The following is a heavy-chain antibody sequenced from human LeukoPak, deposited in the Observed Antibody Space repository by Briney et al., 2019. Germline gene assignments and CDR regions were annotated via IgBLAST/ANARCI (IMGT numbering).Heavy chain of an antibody. J-gene: IGHJ4*02. CDR2: INHSGST. CDR1: GGSFSGYY. Sequence: SETLSLTCAVYGGSFSGYYWSWIRQPPGKGLEWIGEINHSGSTNYNPSLKSRVTISVDTSKNQFSLKLSSVTAADTAVYYCARAPIVVVITTGCYFDYWGQGTLVTVSS. D-gene: IGHD3-22*01. V-gene: IGHV4-34*01. CDR3: ARAPIVVVITTGCYFDY.